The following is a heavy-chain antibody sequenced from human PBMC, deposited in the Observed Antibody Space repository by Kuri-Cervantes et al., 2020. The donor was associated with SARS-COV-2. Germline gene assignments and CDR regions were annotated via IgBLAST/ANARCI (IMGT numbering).Heavy chain of an antibody. V-gene: IGHV1-2*02. CDR2: INPNSGGT. CDR1: GYTFTGYY. D-gene: IGHD2-2*01. J-gene: IGHJ4*02. Sequence: ASVKVSCKASGYTFTGYYMHWVRQAPGQGLEWMGWINPNSGGTNYAQKFQGRVTMTRDTSISTAYMELSRLRSDDTAVYYCARVGCSSTSCYRAIDYWGQGTLVPSPQ. CDR3: ARVGCSSTSCYRAIDY.